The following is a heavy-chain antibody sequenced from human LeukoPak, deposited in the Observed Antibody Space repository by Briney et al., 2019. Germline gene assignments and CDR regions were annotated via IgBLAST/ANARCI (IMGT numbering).Heavy chain of an antibody. Sequence: SETLSLTCTVSGGSISRYYWSWIRQPPGKGLEWIGYIYYSGSTNYNPSLKSRVTISVDTSKNQFSLKLSSVTAADTAVYYCARALTMDLFAREYMDVWGQGTTVTVSS. D-gene: IGHD3-10*01. J-gene: IGHJ6*02. CDR1: GGSISRYY. CDR2: IYYSGST. CDR3: ARALTMDLFAREYMDV. V-gene: IGHV4-59*01.